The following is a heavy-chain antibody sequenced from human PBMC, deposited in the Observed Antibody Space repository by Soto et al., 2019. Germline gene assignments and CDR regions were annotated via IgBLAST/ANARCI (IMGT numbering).Heavy chain of an antibody. D-gene: IGHD7-27*01. Sequence: GGSLRLSCAASGFTFSTFWMSWVRQVPGKGLLWVSHMNTDGNVINYADSVKGRFTISRDNAKNTLYLQMNSLSAEDTAVYYCARDNWGSLEYWGPGTLVTVSS. J-gene: IGHJ4*02. CDR2: MNTDGNVI. CDR3: ARDNWGSLEY. CDR1: GFTFSTFW. V-gene: IGHV3-74*01.